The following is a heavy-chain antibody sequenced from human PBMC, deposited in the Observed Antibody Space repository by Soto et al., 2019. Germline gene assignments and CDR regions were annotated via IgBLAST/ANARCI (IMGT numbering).Heavy chain of an antibody. J-gene: IGHJ4*02. V-gene: IGHV1-18*01. CDR2: ISAHNGNT. D-gene: IGHD1-1*01. CDR3: ARGRYGDY. CDR1: GYGFTTYG. Sequence: QIHLVQSGAEVKKPGASVKVSCKGCGYGFTTYGITWVRQAPGQGLEWMAWISAHNGNTNYAQKLQGRVTVTRDTSTITAYMELRSLRSDDTAVYYCARGRYGDYWGQGALVTVSS.